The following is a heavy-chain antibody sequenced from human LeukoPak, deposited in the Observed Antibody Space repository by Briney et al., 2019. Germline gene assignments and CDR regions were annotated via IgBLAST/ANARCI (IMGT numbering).Heavy chain of an antibody. CDR2: ISGSGGST. V-gene: IGHV3-23*01. CDR3: AGGNLAGHDAFDI. J-gene: IGHJ3*02. CDR1: GLTFSSYA. Sequence: PGGSLRLSCAASGLTFSSYAMSWVRQAPGKGLEWVSAISGSGGSTYYADSVKGRFTISRDNSKNTLYLQMNSLRAEDTAVYYCAGGNLAGHDAFDIWGQGTMVTVSS. D-gene: IGHD1-14*01.